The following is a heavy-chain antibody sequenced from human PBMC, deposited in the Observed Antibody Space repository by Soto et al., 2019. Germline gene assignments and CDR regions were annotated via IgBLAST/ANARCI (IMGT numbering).Heavy chain of an antibody. J-gene: IGHJ4*02. Sequence: SETLSLTCTVSGGSISSYYWSWIRQPPGKGLEWIGHIYDSGRTNYNPSLKSQVTISVDTSKSQFSLKLTSVTAADTAVYYCARGPTTDKVDFWGQGTLVTVSS. CDR1: GGSISSYY. V-gene: IGHV4-59*08. CDR3: ARGPTTDKVDF. CDR2: IYDSGRT. D-gene: IGHD4-17*01.